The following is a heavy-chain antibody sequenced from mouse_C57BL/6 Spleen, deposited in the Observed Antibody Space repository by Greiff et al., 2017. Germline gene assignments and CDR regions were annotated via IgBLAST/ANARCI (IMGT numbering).Heavy chain of an antibody. CDR1: GFTFSDAW. Sequence: DVHLVESGGGLVQPGGSMKLSCAASGFTFSDAWMDWVRQSPEKGLEWVAEIRNKANNPATYYAESVKGRFTISRDDSNSSVYLQMNSLRAEDTGIYYCRGDEGDYWGQGTTLTVSS. CDR2: IRNKANNPAT. J-gene: IGHJ2*01. D-gene: IGHD3-3*01. CDR3: RGDEGDY. V-gene: IGHV6-6*01.